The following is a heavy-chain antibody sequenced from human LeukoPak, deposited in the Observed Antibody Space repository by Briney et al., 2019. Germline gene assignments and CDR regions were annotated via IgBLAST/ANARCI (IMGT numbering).Heavy chain of an antibody. Sequence: PSETLSLTCAVYGGSFSGYYWSWIRQPPGKGLEWIGEINHSGSTNYNPSLKSRVTISVDTSKNQFSLKLSSVTAADTAVYYCARLGVTSGYDPSPYYYYMDVWGKGTTVTISS. CDR3: ARLGVTSGYDPSPYYYYMDV. D-gene: IGHD5-12*01. V-gene: IGHV4-34*01. CDR1: GGSFSGYY. CDR2: INHSGST. J-gene: IGHJ6*03.